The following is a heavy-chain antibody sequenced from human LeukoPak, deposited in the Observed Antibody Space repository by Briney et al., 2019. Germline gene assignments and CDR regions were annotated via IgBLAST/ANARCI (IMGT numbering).Heavy chain of an antibody. CDR1: GGSFSGYY. CDR2: INHSGST. V-gene: IGHV4-34*01. CDR3: ARVNIRDSSGYYYYYGMDV. Sequence: PSETLSLTCAVYGGSFSGYYWSWIRQPPGKGLEWIGEINHSGSTNYNLSLKSRVTISVDTSKNQFSLKLSSVTAADTAVYYCARVNIRDSSGYYYYYGMDVWGQGTTVTVSS. J-gene: IGHJ6*02. D-gene: IGHD3-22*01.